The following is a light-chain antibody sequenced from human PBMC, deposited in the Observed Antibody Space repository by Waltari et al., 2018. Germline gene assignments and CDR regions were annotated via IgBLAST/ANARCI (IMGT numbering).Light chain of an antibody. CDR1: QGVGKY. CDR3: QKYDFLPAT. Sequence: EIVLTQSLGTLSLSPGESATLSCRASQGVGKYLAWYQQRPGQAPRLRIYHTSIRATGIPDRFSGSGYGTDFSLTISRLEPEDFAVYYCQKYDFLPATFGQGTTVEIK. V-gene: IGKV3-20*01. CDR2: HTS. J-gene: IGKJ1*01.